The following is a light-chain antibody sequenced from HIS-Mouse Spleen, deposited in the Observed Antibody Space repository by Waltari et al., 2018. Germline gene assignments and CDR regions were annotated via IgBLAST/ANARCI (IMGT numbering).Light chain of an antibody. CDR3: SSYTSSSTLWV. CDR2: DVS. CDR1: SSDVGGYNY. Sequence: QSALTHPASVSGSPGQSITISCTGTSSDVGGYNYVSCYQQHPGKAPKLMIYDVSNRPSGVSNRFSGSKSGNTASLTISGLQAEDEADYYCSSYTSSSTLWVFGGGTKLTVL. V-gene: IGLV2-14*03. J-gene: IGLJ3*02.